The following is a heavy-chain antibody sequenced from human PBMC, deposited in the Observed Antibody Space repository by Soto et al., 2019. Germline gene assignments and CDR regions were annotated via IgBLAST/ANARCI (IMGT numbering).Heavy chain of an antibody. Sequence: SETLSLTCAVSGGSISSGDYSWSWIRLPPGKALESIGYIYHCGSTYYNPSLKSRVTISVDTSKNQFSLKLSSVTAADTAVYYCARDIGPIAAAGKFYYYGMDVWGQGTTVTVSS. CDR1: GGSISSGDYS. D-gene: IGHD6-13*01. CDR3: ARDIGPIAAAGKFYYYGMDV. J-gene: IGHJ6*02. V-gene: IGHV4-30-2*05. CDR2: IYHCGST.